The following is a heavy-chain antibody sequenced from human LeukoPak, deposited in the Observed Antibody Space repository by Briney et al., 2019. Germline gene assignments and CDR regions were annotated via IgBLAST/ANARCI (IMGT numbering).Heavy chain of an antibody. J-gene: IGHJ4*02. CDR1: GFTFSKFA. D-gene: IGHD1-1*01. CDR2: VSYDGSYK. CDR3: ARAPGYGAAYYFDY. Sequence: PGRSLRLSCAAAGFTFSKFAMHWVRQAPGKGLEWVAVVSYDGSYKYYADSVKGRFTISRDNSKNTLYLQMNSLRAEDTAVYYCARAPGYGAAYYFDYWGQATLVTVSS. V-gene: IGHV3-30*04.